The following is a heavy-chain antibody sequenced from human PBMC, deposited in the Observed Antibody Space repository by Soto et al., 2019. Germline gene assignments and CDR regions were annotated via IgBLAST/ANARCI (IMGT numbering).Heavy chain of an antibody. J-gene: IGHJ5*02. CDR1: GFSLSSTGQC. Sequence: GSGPTLVNPTQTLTLTCTFSGFSLSSTGQCVSWIRQPPGKAPEWLALIDWDDDKHYNTSLRTRLSISKDTSRNQVVLTMTTMEPADTATYYCARNTRFAYSTSPASNWFGPWGQGILVIVSS. V-gene: IGHV2-70*13. CDR2: IDWDDDK. D-gene: IGHD2-21*01. CDR3: ARNTRFAYSTSPASNWFGP.